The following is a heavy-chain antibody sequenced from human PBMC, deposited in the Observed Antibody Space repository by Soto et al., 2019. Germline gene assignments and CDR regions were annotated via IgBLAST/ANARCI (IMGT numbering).Heavy chain of an antibody. J-gene: IGHJ4*02. CDR3: ARGPPDYDFWSGYLPYLDY. V-gene: IGHV3-7*01. D-gene: IGHD3-3*01. Sequence: GGSLRLSCAASGFSFSSYGMSWVRQAPGKGLEWVANIKQDGSEKYCVDSVKGRFTISRDNAKNSLYLQMNSLRAEDTAVYYCARGPPDYDFWSGYLPYLDYWGQGALVTVSS. CDR2: IKQDGSEK. CDR1: GFSFSSYG.